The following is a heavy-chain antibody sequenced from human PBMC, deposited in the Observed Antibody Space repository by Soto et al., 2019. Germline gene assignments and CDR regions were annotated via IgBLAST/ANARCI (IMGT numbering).Heavy chain of an antibody. J-gene: IGHJ4*02. Sequence: QVQLQQWGPGLLKPSETLSLTCAVFGESFSGHYWSWVRQPPGQGLEWVGVIELGGRPNYNPSLKSRVRMSVDTTKKQFSLRLNSVIAADTAVYYCARAPMVRGVPLDFDYWGQGTLVTVSS. D-gene: IGHD3-10*01. CDR2: IELGGRP. V-gene: IGHV4-34*02. CDR3: ARAPMVRGVPLDFDY. CDR1: GESFSGHY.